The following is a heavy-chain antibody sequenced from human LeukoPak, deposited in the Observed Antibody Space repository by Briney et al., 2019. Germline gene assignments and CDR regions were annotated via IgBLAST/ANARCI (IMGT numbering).Heavy chain of an antibody. CDR2: ISGSGGST. CDR3: AKPPVVVPAAAYFDY. D-gene: IGHD2-2*01. Sequence: GGSLLLSCAASGFTFSSYAMSWVRPAPGEGLEWVSAISGSGGSTYYADSVKGRFTISRDNSKNTLYLQMNSLRAEDTAVYYCAKPPVVVPAAAYFDYWGQGTLVTVSS. J-gene: IGHJ4*02. V-gene: IGHV3-23*01. CDR1: GFTFSSYA.